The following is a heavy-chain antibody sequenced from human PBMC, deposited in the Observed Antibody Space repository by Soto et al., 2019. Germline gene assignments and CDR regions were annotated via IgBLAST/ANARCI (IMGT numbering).Heavy chain of an antibody. D-gene: IGHD2-2*01. CDR3: ARGVLSSSTSEYYYYMAV. CDR1: GYTFTSYD. V-gene: IGHV1-8*01. J-gene: IGHJ6*03. CDR2: MNPNRGNT. Sequence: QVQLVQSGAEVKKPGASVKVSCKASGYTFTSYDINWVRQATGQGLEWMGWMNPNRGNTGYAQKFTGRVTMTRNTSIRTAYMELSSLRSEATAVYYCARGVLSSSTSEYYYYMAVWGKGTTVTVSS.